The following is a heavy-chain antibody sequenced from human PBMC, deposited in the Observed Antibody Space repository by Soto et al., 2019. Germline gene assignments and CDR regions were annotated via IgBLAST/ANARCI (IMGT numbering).Heavy chain of an antibody. D-gene: IGHD3-10*01. CDR3: ARGPLVRGIIPYYFDS. J-gene: IGHJ4*02. CDR2: IYYSGSA. Sequence: QLQLQESGPGLVKPSETLSLTCTVSGGSINNSSFYWGWVRQPPGKRLEWIGSIYYSGSAYYNPSLKSRLTMTVDTSKNQFSLNLSSVTAADTAVYFCARGPLVRGIIPYYFDSWGQGTLVTVSS. V-gene: IGHV4-39*01. CDR1: GGSINNSSFY.